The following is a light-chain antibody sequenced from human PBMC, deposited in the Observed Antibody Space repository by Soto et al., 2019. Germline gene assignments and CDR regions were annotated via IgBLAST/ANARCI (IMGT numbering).Light chain of an antibody. Sequence: IQLAQSPSSLSASVVDRVTITCLASQDISSYLTWYQQEAGKAPKLLIYAASILQSGVPSRFSGSGSGADFTLTISNLQPEDSATYYCQQFNTYPLTFGGGTKVDIK. CDR2: AAS. V-gene: IGKV1-9*01. CDR3: QQFNTYPLT. CDR1: QDISSY. J-gene: IGKJ4*01.